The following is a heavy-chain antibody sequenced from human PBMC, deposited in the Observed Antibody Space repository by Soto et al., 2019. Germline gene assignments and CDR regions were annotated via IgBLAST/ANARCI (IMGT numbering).Heavy chain of an antibody. V-gene: IGHV3-33*01. D-gene: IGHD1-1*01. CDR2: TWNDGSNK. CDR3: ATELNDMQAFDI. CDR1: GFTFSTYG. J-gene: IGHJ3*02. Sequence: QVQLVESGGGVVQPGRSLRLSCVASGFTFSTYGMHWVRQAPGKGLEWVAMTWNDGSNKYYADSVKDRFTISRDNSKNTLYLQMNSLRDDDSAVYYCATELNDMQAFDIWGQGTMVTVSS.